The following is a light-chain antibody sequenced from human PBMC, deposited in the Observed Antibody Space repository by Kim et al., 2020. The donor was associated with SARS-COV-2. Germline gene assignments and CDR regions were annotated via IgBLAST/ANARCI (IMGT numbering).Light chain of an antibody. CDR2: EGT. V-gene: IGLV2-23*01. Sequence: SPGQSITISCTGTSSDVGNYNLVSWYQQHPGKAPKLMIYEGTKRPSGISNRFSGSKSGKTASLTISGLQAEDEADYYCCSYEGAYVFGGGTKVTVL. CDR1: SSDVGNYNL. CDR3: CSYEGAYV. J-gene: IGLJ1*01.